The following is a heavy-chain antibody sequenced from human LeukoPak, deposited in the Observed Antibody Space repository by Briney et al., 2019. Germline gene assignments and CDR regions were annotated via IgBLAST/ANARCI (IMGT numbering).Heavy chain of an antibody. J-gene: IGHJ4*02. CDR1: GGSISSSSYS. V-gene: IGHV4-39*01. D-gene: IGHD5-18*01. CDR3: ARQLQLWFYYFDY. CDR2: IYYSGST. Sequence: PSETLSLTCTVSGGSISSSSYSWGWIRQPPGKGMEWIGSIYYSGSTYYNPSLKSRVTISVDTSKNQFSLKLSSVTAADTAVYYCARQLQLWFYYFDYWGQGTLVTVSS.